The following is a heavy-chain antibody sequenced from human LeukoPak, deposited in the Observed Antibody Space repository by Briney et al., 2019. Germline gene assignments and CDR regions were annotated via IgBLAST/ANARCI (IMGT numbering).Heavy chain of an antibody. CDR3: ARDLALWFGELLFHYYYGMDV. CDR2: IIPILGIA. CDR1: GGTFSSYA. D-gene: IGHD3-10*01. V-gene: IGHV1-69*04. J-gene: IGHJ6*02. Sequence: SVKVSCKASGGTFSSYAISWVRQAPGQGLEWMGRIIPILGIANYAQKFQGRVTITADKSTSTAYMELSSLRSEDTAVYYCARDLALWFGELLFHYYYGMDVWGQGTTVTVSS.